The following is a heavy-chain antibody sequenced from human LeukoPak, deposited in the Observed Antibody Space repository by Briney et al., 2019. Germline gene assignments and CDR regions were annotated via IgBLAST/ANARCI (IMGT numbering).Heavy chain of an antibody. CDR2: IRYDGSNK. CDR3: AKVPYGARYYYYMDV. Sequence: PGGSLRLSCAASGFTFSSYGMHWVRQAPGKGLEWVAFIRYDGSNKYYADSVKGRFTISRDNSKNTLYLQMNSLRAEDTAVYYCAKVPYGARYYYYMDVWGKGTTVTVS. CDR1: GFTFSSYG. V-gene: IGHV3-30*02. J-gene: IGHJ6*03. D-gene: IGHD4/OR15-4a*01.